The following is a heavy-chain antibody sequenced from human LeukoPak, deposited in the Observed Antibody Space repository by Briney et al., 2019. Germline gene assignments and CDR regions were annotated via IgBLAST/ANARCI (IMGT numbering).Heavy chain of an antibody. Sequence: PSETLSLTCAVYGGSFSGYYWSWIRQPPGKGLEWIGEINHSGSTNYNPSLKSRVTISVDTSKNQFSPKLSSVTAADTAVYYCAKPSNYYGSATDAFDFWGQGTMVTVS. CDR1: GGSFSGYY. CDR2: INHSGST. D-gene: IGHD3-10*01. J-gene: IGHJ3*01. CDR3: AKPSNYYGSATDAFDF. V-gene: IGHV4-34*01.